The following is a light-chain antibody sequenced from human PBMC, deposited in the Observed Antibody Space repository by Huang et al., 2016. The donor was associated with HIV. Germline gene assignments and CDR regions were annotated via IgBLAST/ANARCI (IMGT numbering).Light chain of an antibody. V-gene: IGKV3-15*01. J-gene: IGKJ1*01. CDR2: GAS. CDR1: QSVSTK. CDR3: QQYNNWPPWT. Sequence: EIVMTQSPATLSVSPGESATLSCRASQSVSTKLAWYRQKPGQAPRLLIYGASPRATGVPARFSGSGSGTEFTLTISSLQSEDFGVYYCQQYNNWPPWTFGQGTKVEIK.